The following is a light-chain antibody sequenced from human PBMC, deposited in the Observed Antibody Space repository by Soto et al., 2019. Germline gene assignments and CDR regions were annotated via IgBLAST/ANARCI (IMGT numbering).Light chain of an antibody. V-gene: IGKV3-15*01. CDR2: GAS. Sequence: EIVMTQSPATLSVSPGERGTLSCRASQNIRSNVAWYQQRPGQAPRLLIFGASVRATGVPDRFSGSGSGTDFTLTINSLQSEDSAVYYSQNYNYWPPATFGGGTKVEI. J-gene: IGKJ4*01. CDR3: QNYNYWPPAT. CDR1: QNIRSN.